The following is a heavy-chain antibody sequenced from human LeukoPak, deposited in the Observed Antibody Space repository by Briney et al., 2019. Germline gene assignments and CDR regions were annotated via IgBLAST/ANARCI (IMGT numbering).Heavy chain of an antibody. V-gene: IGHV3-21*01. CDR2: ISSSSYI. J-gene: IGHJ4*02. D-gene: IGHD6-13*01. Sequence: GGSLRLSCAASGFTFSSYSMNWVRQAPGKGLEWVSSISSSSYIYYADSVKGRFTISRDNAKNSLYLQMNSLRAEDTAVYYCARVPYSSQLFDYWGQGTLVTVSS. CDR3: ARVPYSSQLFDY. CDR1: GFTFSSYS.